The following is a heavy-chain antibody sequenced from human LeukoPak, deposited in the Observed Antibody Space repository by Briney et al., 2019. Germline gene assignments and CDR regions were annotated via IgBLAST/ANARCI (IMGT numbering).Heavy chain of an antibody. D-gene: IGHD5-18*01. Sequence: PGGSLRLSCAASGFTFTTYAMTWVRQAPGKGLEWVSGISGSGSSTYYGDSVKGRFTISRDNSKNTLYLQMNSLRAEDTAVYYCAKGVGRWLKPQNWFDPWGQGTLVTVSS. CDR3: AKGVGRWLKPQNWFDP. CDR2: ISGSGSST. CDR1: GFTFTTYA. J-gene: IGHJ5*02. V-gene: IGHV3-23*01.